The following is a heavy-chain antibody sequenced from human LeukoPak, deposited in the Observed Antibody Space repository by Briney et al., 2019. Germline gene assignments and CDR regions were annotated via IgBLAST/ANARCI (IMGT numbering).Heavy chain of an antibody. CDR3: AREHTVTRGIDY. CDR1: VGTFSSYA. V-gene: IGHV1-69*04. J-gene: IGHJ4*02. CDR2: IIPILGIA. D-gene: IGHD4-17*01. Sequence: SLKVSCKASVGTFSSYAISWVRQAPGQGLEWMGRIIPILGIANYAQKFQGRVTITADKSTSTAYMELSSLRSEDTAVYYCAREHTVTRGIDYWGQGTLVTVSS.